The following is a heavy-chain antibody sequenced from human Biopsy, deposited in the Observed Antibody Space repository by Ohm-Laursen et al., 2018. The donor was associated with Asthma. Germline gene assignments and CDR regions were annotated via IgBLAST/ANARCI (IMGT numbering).Heavy chain of an antibody. V-gene: IGHV1-2*06. CDR1: GYPFIGYH. CDR2: INPNSGVT. D-gene: IGHD6-13*01. CDR3: ARGQKSAGDRWFDP. Sequence: ASVKVSCNASGYPFIGYHIHWMRQAPGQGLEWMGRINPNSGVTNYAQKFQGRVTMTRDTSISTAYMEVSRLRSNDTAVYYCARGQKSAGDRWFDPWGQGTLVSVSS. J-gene: IGHJ5*02.